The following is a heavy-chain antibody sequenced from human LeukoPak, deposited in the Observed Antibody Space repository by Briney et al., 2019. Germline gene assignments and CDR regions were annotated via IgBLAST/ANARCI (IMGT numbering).Heavy chain of an antibody. J-gene: IGHJ6*03. V-gene: IGHV3-21*01. Sequence: GGSLRLSCAASGFTFITYTMNWVRQAPGKGLEWVSSISSSSSYIYYADSVKGRFTISSDNAKSSLYLQMNSLRAEDTAVYYCARGAYNYLYYYYYMDVWGKGTTVTVSS. CDR1: GFTFITYT. CDR3: ARGAYNYLYYYYYMDV. D-gene: IGHD3-16*01. CDR2: ISSSSSYI.